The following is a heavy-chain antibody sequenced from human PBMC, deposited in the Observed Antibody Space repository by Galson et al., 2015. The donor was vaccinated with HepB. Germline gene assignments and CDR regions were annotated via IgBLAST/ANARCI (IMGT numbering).Heavy chain of an antibody. CDR2: ISNGSGYT. D-gene: IGHD6-19*01. Sequence: SLRLSCAASGFAFSDYYMSWVRQAPGKGLEWVSYISNGSGYTEYADSVEGRFTISRDNAKNSLYLQMNSLKADDTAVYYCARRMQWVGGFDMWGQGTMVTVSS. V-gene: IGHV3-11*03. J-gene: IGHJ3*02. CDR3: ARRMQWVGGFDM. CDR1: GFAFSDYY.